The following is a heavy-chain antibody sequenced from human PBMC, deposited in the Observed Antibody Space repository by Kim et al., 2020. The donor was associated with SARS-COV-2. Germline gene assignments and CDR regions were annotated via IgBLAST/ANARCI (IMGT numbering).Heavy chain of an antibody. V-gene: IGHV3-30*03. Sequence: GGSLRLSCAASGFTFSSYGMHWVRQAPGKGLEWVASISVDGTKKYFGDSVKGRFTVSRDTSENTLYLQMNSLRPEDTAVYYCTRDGDPRNCPFEFWGQET. J-gene: IGHJ4*02. CDR3: TRDGDPRNCPFEF. CDR1: GFTFSSYG. CDR2: ISVDGTKK. D-gene: IGHD3-9*01.